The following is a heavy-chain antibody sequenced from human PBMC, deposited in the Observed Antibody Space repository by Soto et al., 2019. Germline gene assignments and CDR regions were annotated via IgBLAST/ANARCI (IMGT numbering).Heavy chain of an antibody. CDR3: ARDLTTGFYGVDV. CDR2: IIPLFGTT. J-gene: IGHJ6*02. CDR1: GGTFSSTD. V-gene: IGHV1-69*06. Sequence: QVQLVQSGAEVKKPGSSVKVSCKVSGGTFSSTDIAWVRQAPGQGLEWMGGIIPLFGTTNYAQKFQGRVTITADKSTSTAYMELSSLRSEDTAVYYCARDLTTGFYGVDVWGQGTTVTVSS. D-gene: IGHD4-4*01.